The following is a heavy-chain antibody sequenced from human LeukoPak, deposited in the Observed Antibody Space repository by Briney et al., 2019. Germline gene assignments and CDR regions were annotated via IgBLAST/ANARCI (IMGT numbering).Heavy chain of an antibody. CDR3: AKGGYYDSTKPDS. V-gene: IGHV3-30*02. J-gene: IGHJ4*02. CDR2: IRYDGSNK. Sequence: GGSLRLSCAASGFTFSSYGMHWVRQAPGKGLDWVTFIRYDGSNKYYADSVKGRFTISRDNSKNTLYLQMNSLRAEDTAVNYCAKGGYYDSTKPDSWGQGTLVTVSS. D-gene: IGHD3-22*01. CDR1: GFTFSSYG.